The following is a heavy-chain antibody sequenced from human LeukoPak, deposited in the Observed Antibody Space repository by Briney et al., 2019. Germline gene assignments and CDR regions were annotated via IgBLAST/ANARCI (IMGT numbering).Heavy chain of an antibody. CDR2: MNPNSGNT. V-gene: IGHV1-8*01. CDR1: GYTFTSYD. CDR3: ARGPPYCGGDCWFDP. Sequence: ASVKDSCKASGYTFTSYDINWVRQATGQGLEWMGWMNPNSGNTGYAQKFQGRVTMTRNTSISTAYMELSSLRSEDTAVYYCARGPPYCGGDCWFDPWGQGTLVTVSS. D-gene: IGHD2-21*02. J-gene: IGHJ5*02.